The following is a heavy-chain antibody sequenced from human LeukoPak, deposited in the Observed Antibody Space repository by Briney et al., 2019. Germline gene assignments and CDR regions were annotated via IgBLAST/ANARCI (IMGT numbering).Heavy chain of an antibody. V-gene: IGHV3-30*02. CDR2: IQYDGSNK. CDR1: AFIFSSYG. CDR3: ARVQRGYSYNPLGYYYYYMDV. D-gene: IGHD5-18*01. Sequence: GGSLRLSCAASAFIFSSYGMHWVRQAPGKGLEWVAYIQYDGSNKQYADSVRGRFSTSRDSSKNVLYLQMNSLRAEDTAVYYCARVQRGYSYNPLGYYYYYMDVWGKGTTVTVSS. J-gene: IGHJ6*03.